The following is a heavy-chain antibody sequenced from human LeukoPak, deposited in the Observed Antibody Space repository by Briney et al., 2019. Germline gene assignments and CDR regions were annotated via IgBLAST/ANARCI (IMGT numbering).Heavy chain of an antibody. CDR1: GYTFTSYY. CDR2: INPSGGST. J-gene: IGHJ4*02. Sequence: ASVKVPCKASGYTFTSYYMHWVRQAPGQGLEWMGIINPSGGSTSYAQKFQGRVTMTRDTSTSTVYMELSSLRSEDTAVYYCAGVVGATMSASFSADYWGQGTLVTVPS. D-gene: IGHD1-26*01. V-gene: IGHV1-46*01. CDR3: AGVVGATMSASFSADY.